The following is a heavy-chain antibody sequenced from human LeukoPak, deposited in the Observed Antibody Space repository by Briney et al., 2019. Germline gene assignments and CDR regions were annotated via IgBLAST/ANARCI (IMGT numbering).Heavy chain of an antibody. CDR2: ISGSGVST. D-gene: IGHD2-2*01. V-gene: IGHV3-23*01. J-gene: IGHJ4*02. CDR3: ASKVVPAAMSDY. CDR1: GLTYSTYG. Sequence: GGSLRLSCLVSGLTYSTYGMSWVRQAPGKGLEWVSAISGSGVSTYYPDSVKGRFTISRDNSKNTLYLQMNSLRAEDTAVYYCASKVVPAAMSDYWGQGTLVTVSS.